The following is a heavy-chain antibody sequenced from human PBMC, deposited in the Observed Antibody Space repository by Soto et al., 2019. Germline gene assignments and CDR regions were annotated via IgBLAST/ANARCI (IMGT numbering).Heavy chain of an antibody. Sequence: PGGSLRLSCSASGFTFSSYAMHRVRQAPGKGLEYVSAISSNGGSTYYADSVKGRFTISRDNSKNTLYLQMSSLRAEDTAVYYCVKSASSGWYGYYYGMDVWGQGTTVTVSS. J-gene: IGHJ6*02. CDR2: ISSNGGST. CDR1: GFTFSSYA. D-gene: IGHD6-19*01. CDR3: VKSASSGWYGYYYGMDV. V-gene: IGHV3-64D*06.